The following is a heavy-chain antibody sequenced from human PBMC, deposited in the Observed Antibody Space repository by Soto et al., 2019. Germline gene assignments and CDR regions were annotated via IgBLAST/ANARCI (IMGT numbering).Heavy chain of an antibody. Sequence: PGESLKISCKGSGYSFTSYWIGWVRQMPGKGLEWMGIIYPGDSDTGYSPSFQGQVTISADKSISTAYLQWSSLKASDTAMYYCSRRQAGTTTTTPYYYYYYMDVWGKGTTVTVS. D-gene: IGHD6-13*01. CDR3: SRRQAGTTTTTPYYYYYYMDV. CDR1: GYSFTSYW. J-gene: IGHJ6*03. V-gene: IGHV5-51*01. CDR2: IYPGDSDT.